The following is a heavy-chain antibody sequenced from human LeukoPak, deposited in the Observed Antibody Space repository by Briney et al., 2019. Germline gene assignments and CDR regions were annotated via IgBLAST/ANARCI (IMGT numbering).Heavy chain of an antibody. CDR1: GFTFSSYE. J-gene: IGHJ4*02. CDR3: ARNDYNFDY. V-gene: IGHV3-48*03. D-gene: IGHD3-16*01. CDR2: ISSSGSTI. Sequence: GGSLRLSRAASGFTFSSYEMNWVRQAPGKGLEWVSYISSSGSTIYYADSVQGRFTISRDDAKNSLYLQMSSLRAEDTAVYYCARNDYNFDYWGQGTLVTVSS.